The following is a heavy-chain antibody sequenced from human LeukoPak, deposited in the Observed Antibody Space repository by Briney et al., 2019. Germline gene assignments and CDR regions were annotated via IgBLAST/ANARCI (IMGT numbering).Heavy chain of an antibody. Sequence: GGSLRLSCAASGFTVSSNYMSWVRQAPGKGLERVSVIYSGGSTYYADSVKGRFTISRDNSKNTLYLQMNSLRAEDTAVYYCARAVTYYDFCSGYYPLFYMDVWGKGTTVTVSS. CDR1: GFTVSSNY. D-gene: IGHD3-3*01. CDR2: IYSGGST. J-gene: IGHJ6*03. CDR3: ARAVTYYDFCSGYYPLFYMDV. V-gene: IGHV3-66*02.